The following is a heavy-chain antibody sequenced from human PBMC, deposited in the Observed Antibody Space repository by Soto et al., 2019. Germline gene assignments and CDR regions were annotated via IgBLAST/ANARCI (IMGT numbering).Heavy chain of an antibody. V-gene: IGHV3-23*01. Sequence: EVQLLESGGGLVQPGGSLRLSCAASGFTFSSYAMSWVRQAPGKGLEWVSAISGRGGSTYYADSVKGRFTISRDNSKNTMYLQMNRLRAEETAVYYCAKDVFSSGWYGGDDYWGQGTLVTVSS. D-gene: IGHD6-19*01. CDR1: GFTFSSYA. J-gene: IGHJ4*02. CDR2: ISGRGGST. CDR3: AKDVFSSGWYGGDDY.